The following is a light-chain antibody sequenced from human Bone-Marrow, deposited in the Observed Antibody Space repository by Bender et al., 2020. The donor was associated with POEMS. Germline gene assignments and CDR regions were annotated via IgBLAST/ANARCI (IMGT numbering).Light chain of an antibody. J-gene: IGLJ2*01. CDR1: GLEKKS. CDR2: DDS. Sequence: SFVLTQPPSLSVAPGETASIICTGHGLEKKSVHWYQQRPGQAPLLVLYDDSERPSGIPDRFSGSHFGDPATLSISGVEVADEADYYCQVWDAGAGVVFGGGTKLTVL. CDR3: QVWDAGAGVV. V-gene: IGLV3-21*02.